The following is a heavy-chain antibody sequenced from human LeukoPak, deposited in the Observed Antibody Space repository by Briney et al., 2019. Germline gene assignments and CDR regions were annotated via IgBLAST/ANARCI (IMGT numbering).Heavy chain of an antibody. Sequence: PSETLSLTCTVSGGSISSYYWSWMRQPAGKGLEWIGRIYTSGSTNYNPSLKSRVTMSVDTSKNQFSLKLSSVTAADTAVYYCARGGLVVVVAATQDLDYYGMDVWGQGTTVTVSS. CDR3: ARGGLVVVVAATQDLDYYGMDV. D-gene: IGHD2-15*01. V-gene: IGHV4-4*07. CDR1: GGSISSYY. CDR2: IYTSGST. J-gene: IGHJ6*02.